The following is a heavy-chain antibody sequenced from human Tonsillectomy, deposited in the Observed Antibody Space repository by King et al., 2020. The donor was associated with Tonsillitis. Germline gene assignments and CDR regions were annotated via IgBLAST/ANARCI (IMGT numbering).Heavy chain of an antibody. D-gene: IGHD2-2*01. J-gene: IGHJ4*02. CDR3: ATDGPLPAPTDPLFHY. CDR1: GYIFTGYS. CDR2: VSPNSGDT. Sequence: VQLVQSGAEVKKPGASVKISCKASGYIFTGYSIHWVRQSPGQGLEWMGWVSPNSGDTKYAQKFQGRVTMTRDTSISTAYMELSRLTFDDTAVYYCATDGPLPAPTDPLFHYWGQGSLVTVSS. V-gene: IGHV1-2*02.